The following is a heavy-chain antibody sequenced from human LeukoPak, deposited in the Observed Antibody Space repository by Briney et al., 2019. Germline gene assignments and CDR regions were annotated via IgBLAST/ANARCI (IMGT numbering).Heavy chain of an antibody. V-gene: IGHV1-46*01. D-gene: IGHD1-26*01. CDR1: GYTFTSYH. CDR2: INPSGGST. Sequence: ASVKVSCKASGYTFTSYHMHWVRQAPGQGLEWMGIINPSGGSTNYAQKFQGRVTMTRDTSISTAYMELSRLRSDDTAVYYCARDMDSGPDFFDYWGLGTLVTVSS. CDR3: ARDMDSGPDFFDY. J-gene: IGHJ4*02.